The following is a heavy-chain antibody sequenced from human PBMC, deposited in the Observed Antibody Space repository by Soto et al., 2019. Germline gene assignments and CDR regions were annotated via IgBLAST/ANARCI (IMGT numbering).Heavy chain of an antibody. CDR3: ARSPIAARNWFDP. CDR2: IYPGDSDT. Sequence: XDSMKVSWQCAGHSFTSYWIGLGLQLPGKGLEWMGIIYPGDSDTRYSPSFQGQVTISADKSISTAYLQWSSLKASNTALYYCARSPIAARNWFDPCGQRTLVTVSS. D-gene: IGHD6-25*01. V-gene: IGHV5-51*01. CDR1: GHSFTSYW. J-gene: IGHJ5*02.